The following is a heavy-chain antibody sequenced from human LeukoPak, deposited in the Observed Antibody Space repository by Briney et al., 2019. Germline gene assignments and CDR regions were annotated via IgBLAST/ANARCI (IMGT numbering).Heavy chain of an antibody. CDR1: GDSISSGNYF. CDR3: ARVIHGSHDAFHI. CDR2: IYSSGAA. J-gene: IGHJ3*02. Sequence: SSQTLSLTCSVAGDSISSGNYFWNWVRQPAGKGLEWCGRIYSSGAADYNPSLKSRVTISVDTSKNQFSLKLSSVTAADTAIYYCARVIHGSHDAFHIWGQGTMVTVSS. V-gene: IGHV4-61*02.